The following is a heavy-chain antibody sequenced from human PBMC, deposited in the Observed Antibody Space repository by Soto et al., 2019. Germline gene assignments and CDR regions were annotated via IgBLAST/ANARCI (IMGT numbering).Heavy chain of an antibody. CDR1: GYTLTSYG. CDR2: ISAYNGNT. J-gene: IGHJ6*04. Sequence: QVQLMQSGAEVKKPGASVKVSCKASGYTLTSYGISWVRQAPGQGLEWMGGISAYNGNTNYAQKLQGRVTMTTDTSTSTVHMELRSLRSDDTAVYYCARDGNIGVVPAADTAYYYYGMDVLVEVTTVTASS. V-gene: IGHV1-18*04. D-gene: IGHD2-2*01. CDR3: ARDGNIGVVPAADTAYYYYGMDV.